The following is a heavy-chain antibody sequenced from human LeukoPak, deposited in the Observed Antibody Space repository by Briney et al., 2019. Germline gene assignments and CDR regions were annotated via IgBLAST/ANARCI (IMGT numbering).Heavy chain of an antibody. V-gene: IGHV3-21*01. CDR3: AREGYGDYHFDY. CDR2: ISGTSSYI. D-gene: IGHD4-17*01. CDR1: GFTFSSYS. Sequence: GGSLRLSCAASGFTFSSYSMNRVRQAPGKGLEWVSSISGTSSYIYYADSLKGRFTISRDNAKNSLYLQMNSLRAEDTAVYYCAREGYGDYHFDYWGQGSLVTVSS. J-gene: IGHJ4*02.